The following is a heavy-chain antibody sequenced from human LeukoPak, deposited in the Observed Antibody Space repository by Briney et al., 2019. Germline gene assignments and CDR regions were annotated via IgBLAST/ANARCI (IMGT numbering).Heavy chain of an antibody. CDR3: ASGAIWSGEDFDY. CDR2: IYPGDSDT. Sequence: GESLQISCKGSGYSFTSYWIGWVRQMPGKGLEWMGIIYPGDSDTRYSPSFQGQVTISADKSISTAYLQWSSLKASDTAMYYCASGAIWSGEDFDYWGQGTLVTVSS. D-gene: IGHD3-3*01. CDR1: GYSFTSYW. J-gene: IGHJ4*02. V-gene: IGHV5-51*01.